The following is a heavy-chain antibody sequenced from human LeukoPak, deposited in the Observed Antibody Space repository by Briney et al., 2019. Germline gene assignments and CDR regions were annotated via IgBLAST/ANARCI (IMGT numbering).Heavy chain of an antibody. D-gene: IGHD3-22*01. CDR3: ARDRDKYYYDSSGYHGQAFDI. CDR2: ISSSSSYI. V-gene: IGHV3-21*01. J-gene: IGHJ3*02. CDR1: GFTFSSYS. Sequence: GGSLRLSCAASGFTFSSYSMNWVRQAPGKGLEWVSSISSSSSYIYYADSVKGRFTISRDNTKNSLFLQMNSLRAEDTAVYYCARDRDKYYYDSSGYHGQAFDIWGQGTMVTVSS.